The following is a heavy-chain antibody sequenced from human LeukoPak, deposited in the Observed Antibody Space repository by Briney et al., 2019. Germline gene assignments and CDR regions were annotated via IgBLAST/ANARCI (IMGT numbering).Heavy chain of an antibody. J-gene: IGHJ4*02. V-gene: IGHV1-46*01. D-gene: IGHD3-22*01. CDR1: KYTFTSYY. Sequence: VASVKVSCKASKYTFTSYYIHWVRQAPGQGLEWMGIINPSGGSTSYPQKFQGRVTMTRDTSTSTVYMELSSLRSEDTAVYYCARDPAPDTSGYLFDYWGQGTLVTVSS. CDR3: ARDPAPDTSGYLFDY. CDR2: INPSGGST.